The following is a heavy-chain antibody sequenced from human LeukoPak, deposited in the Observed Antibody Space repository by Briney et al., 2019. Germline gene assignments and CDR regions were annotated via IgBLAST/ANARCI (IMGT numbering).Heavy chain of an antibody. J-gene: IGHJ4*02. CDR1: TFTFSDYG. CDR2: IRNDGGKT. D-gene: IGHD3-10*01. CDR3: AKLKSWFGELSPDY. V-gene: IGHV3-30*02. Sequence: GGSLRLSCVGSTFTFSDYGMHWVRQAPGKGLEWVALIRNDGGKTYYADSAKGRFTISRDNSKNTLYLRMNSLRAEDTAVYYCAKLKSWFGELSPDYWGQGTLVTVSS.